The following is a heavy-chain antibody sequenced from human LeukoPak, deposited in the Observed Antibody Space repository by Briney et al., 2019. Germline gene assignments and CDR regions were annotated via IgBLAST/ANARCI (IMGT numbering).Heavy chain of an antibody. Sequence: ASVTVSCKASGYTFTSYAMNWVRQAPGQGLEWMGWINTNTGNPTYAQGFTGRFVFSLDTSVSTAYLQISSLKAEDTAVYYCARRFPYYDSTRNWFDPWGQGTLVTVSS. CDR1: GYTFTSYA. V-gene: IGHV7-4-1*02. CDR2: INTNTGNP. D-gene: IGHD3-22*01. CDR3: ARRFPYYDSTRNWFDP. J-gene: IGHJ5*02.